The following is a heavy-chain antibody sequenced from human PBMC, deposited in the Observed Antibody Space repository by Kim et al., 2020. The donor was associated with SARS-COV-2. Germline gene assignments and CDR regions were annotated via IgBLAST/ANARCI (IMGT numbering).Heavy chain of an antibody. D-gene: IGHD3-16*01. CDR1: GFTFSSYA. CDR2: ISGSGGST. Sequence: GGSLRLSCAASGFTFSSYAMSWVRQAPGKGLEWVSAISGSGGSTYYADSVKGRFTISRDNSKNTLYLQMNSLRAEDTAVYYCAKARGTPRRLYGPFDDDYWGQGTLVTVSS. J-gene: IGHJ4*02. V-gene: IGHV3-23*01. CDR3: AKARGTPRRLYGPFDDDY.